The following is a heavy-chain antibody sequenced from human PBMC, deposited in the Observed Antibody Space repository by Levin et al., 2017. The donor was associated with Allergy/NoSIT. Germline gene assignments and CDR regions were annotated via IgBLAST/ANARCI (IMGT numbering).Heavy chain of an antibody. CDR2: IWYDGSNK. CDR3: ARSWRGYSGYDPYFDY. V-gene: IGHV3-33*01. CDR1: GFTFSNFG. D-gene: IGHD5-12*01. J-gene: IGHJ4*02. Sequence: GESLKISCAASGFTFSNFGMHWVRQAPGKGLEWVAVIWYDGSNKYYADSVKGRFTISRDNSKNTLYLQMNSLRVEDTAVYYCARSWRGYSGYDPYFDYWGQGTLVTVSS.